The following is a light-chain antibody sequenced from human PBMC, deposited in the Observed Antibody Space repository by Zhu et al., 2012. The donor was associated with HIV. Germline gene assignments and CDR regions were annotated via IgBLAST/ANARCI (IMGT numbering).Light chain of an antibody. CDR3: LQSYSIPYT. J-gene: IGKJ2*01. CDR1: QTVGQY. Sequence: GDRVTITCRASQTVGQYLHWYQQKSGKAPKLLIYGTSNLERGVPSRFSGSGFATDFTLTISSLQPEDFATYYCLQSYSIPYTFGQGTNLEIK. V-gene: IGKV1-39*01. CDR2: GTS.